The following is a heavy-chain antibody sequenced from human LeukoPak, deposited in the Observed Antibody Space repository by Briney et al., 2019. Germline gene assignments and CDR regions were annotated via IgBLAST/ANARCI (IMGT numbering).Heavy chain of an antibody. Sequence: GGSLRLSCAASGFTFSDYNMRWIRQAPGKGLEWVSSISRSGSTKYYADSVKGRFTISRDNSKNTLYLQMNSLRAEDTAVYYCAKEPISTGYSFRVGYFDYWGQGTLVTVSS. J-gene: IGHJ4*02. D-gene: IGHD5-18*01. CDR1: GFTFSDYN. CDR2: ISRSGSTK. CDR3: AKEPISTGYSFRVGYFDY. V-gene: IGHV3-11*01.